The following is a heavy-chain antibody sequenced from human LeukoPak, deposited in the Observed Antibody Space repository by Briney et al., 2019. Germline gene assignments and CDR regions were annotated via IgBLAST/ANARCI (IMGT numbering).Heavy chain of an antibody. J-gene: IGHJ4*02. CDR1: GGSISSGSW. D-gene: IGHD4-17*01. V-gene: IGHV4-4*02. Sequence: TSETLSLTCAVSGGSISSGSWWGWIRQPPGKGLEWIGEIHHSGSTNYNPSLKSRVTLSADKSKNQLSLWLTSVTAADTAVYYCARGGDYRFDYWGQGTLVTVSS. CDR2: IHHSGST. CDR3: ARGGDYRFDY.